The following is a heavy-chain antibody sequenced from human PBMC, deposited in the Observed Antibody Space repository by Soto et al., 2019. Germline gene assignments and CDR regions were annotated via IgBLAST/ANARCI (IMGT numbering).Heavy chain of an antibody. CDR2: INAGNGNT. D-gene: IGHD6-13*01. J-gene: IGHJ5*02. CDR1: GYTFTSYA. Sequence: QVQLVQSGAEEKKPGASVKVSCKASGYTFTSYAMHWVRQATGQRLEWMGWINAGNGNTKYSQKLQGRVTITRDTTASTADMELSNLRSEDTAVYYYARHRQQLNWFDPWGQGTLVTVSS. V-gene: IGHV1-3*05. CDR3: ARHRQQLNWFDP.